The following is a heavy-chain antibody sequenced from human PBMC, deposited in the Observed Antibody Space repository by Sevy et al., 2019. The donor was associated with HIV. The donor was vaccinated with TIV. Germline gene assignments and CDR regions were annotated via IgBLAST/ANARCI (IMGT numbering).Heavy chain of an antibody. J-gene: IGHJ5*02. CDR1: GFTFTAYP. CDR2: ITRTGEAT. Sequence: GGSLRLSCAVSGFTFTAYPMAWVRQGPGKGLEWVSAITRTGEATHYADSVKGRFTISRDDSKSMLYLQMNGLKADDTAIYYCLKRKWDPSPGQDNWFDPWGQGTLVTVSS. D-gene: IGHD1-1*01. V-gene: IGHV3-23*01. CDR3: LKRKWDPSPGQDNWFDP.